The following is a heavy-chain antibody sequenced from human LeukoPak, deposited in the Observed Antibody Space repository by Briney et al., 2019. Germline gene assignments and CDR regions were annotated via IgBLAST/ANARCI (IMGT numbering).Heavy chain of an antibody. D-gene: IGHD3-22*01. CDR1: GFIVSNKY. CDR3: ARDYYDSSGYYYFDY. J-gene: IGHJ4*02. Sequence: GGSLRLSCAASGFIVSNKYMTWVRQAPGKGLEWVSPIYSDGRTYYADSVRGRCTISRDNSKNTLYVQMNSLRVEDTAVYYCARDYYDSSGYYYFDYWGQGTLVTVSS. V-gene: IGHV3-53*01. CDR2: IYSDGRT.